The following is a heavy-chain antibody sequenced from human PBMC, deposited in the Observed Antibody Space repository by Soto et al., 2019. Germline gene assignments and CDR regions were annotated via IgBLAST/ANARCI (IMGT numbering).Heavy chain of an antibody. J-gene: IGHJ4*02. V-gene: IGHV3-33*06. CDR3: VKDRISYGFGEFPSYYFDY. D-gene: IGHD3-10*01. CDR1: GFTFSSYG. CDR2: IWYDGSNK. Sequence: PGGSLRLSCAASGFTFSSYGMHWVRQAPGKGLERVAVIWYDGSNKYYADSVKGRFTISRDNSKNTLYLQMNSLRAEDTAVYYCVKDRISYGFGEFPSYYFDYWGQGTLVTVSS.